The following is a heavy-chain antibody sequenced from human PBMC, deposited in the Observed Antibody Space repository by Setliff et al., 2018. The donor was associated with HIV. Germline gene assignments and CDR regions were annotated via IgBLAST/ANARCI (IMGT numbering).Heavy chain of an antibody. CDR1: GGSIRSHY. J-gene: IGHJ6*02. V-gene: IGHV4-4*09. CDR2: FYHTGST. Sequence: SETLSLTCTVSGGSIRSHYWSWIRQPPGKGLEWIGSFYHTGSTHYNPSLKGRVTISLDTSNNQFSLNLNSVTAADTAVYYCARGGPTVAFGLDVWGQGTTVTVSS. CDR3: ARGGPTVAFGLDV. D-gene: IGHD4-17*01.